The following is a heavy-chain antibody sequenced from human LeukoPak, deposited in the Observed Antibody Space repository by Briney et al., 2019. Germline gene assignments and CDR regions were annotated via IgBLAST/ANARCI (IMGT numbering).Heavy chain of an antibody. V-gene: IGHV3-73*01. D-gene: IGHD2-8*01. CDR1: GFTFGGFT. CDR3: AGHGTFTNYYYTMDV. CDR2: IRSKTDNYAT. Sequence: GGSLKLSCGTSGFTFGGFTMHWVRQASGKGLEWVGRIRSKTDNYATSYAASVKGRSTISRDDSKNTAYLQMNSLEIEDTAVYFCAGHGTFTNYYYTMDVWGQGTTVTVSS. J-gene: IGHJ6*02.